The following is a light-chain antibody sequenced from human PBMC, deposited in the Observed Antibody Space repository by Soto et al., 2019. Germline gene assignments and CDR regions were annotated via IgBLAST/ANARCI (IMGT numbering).Light chain of an antibody. CDR3: CSYAGGTSVV. CDR1: SSDVGKYNL. V-gene: IGLV2-23*01. J-gene: IGLJ2*01. CDR2: EDV. Sequence: QSALTQPASVSGSPGQSITISCTGTSSDVGKYNLVSWYQQHPGKAPKLMIYEDVERHSGISNRFSGSKSGNTASLTISGLRTEDEADYSCCSYAGGTSVVFGGGTKLTVL.